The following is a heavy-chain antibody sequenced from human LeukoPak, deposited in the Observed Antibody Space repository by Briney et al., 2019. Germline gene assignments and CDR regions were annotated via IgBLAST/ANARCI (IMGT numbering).Heavy chain of an antibody. J-gene: IGHJ6*03. Sequence: ASVKVSCKASGYTLTRYDINWVRQATGQGFEWMGWMNPNSGNTGYAQKFQGRVTMTRNTSISTAYMELSSLRSEDTAVYYCARAAPLYYYYYYMDVWGKGTTVTVSS. V-gene: IGHV1-8*01. CDR2: MNPNSGNT. CDR1: GYTLTRYD. CDR3: ARAAPLYYYYYYMDV. D-gene: IGHD2-15*01.